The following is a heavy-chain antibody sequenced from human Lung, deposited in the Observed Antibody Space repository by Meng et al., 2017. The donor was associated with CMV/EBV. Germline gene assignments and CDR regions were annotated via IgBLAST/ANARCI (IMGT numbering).Heavy chain of an antibody. D-gene: IGHD1-26*01. CDR1: GININTYW. CDR3: AREPGRGAFLI. CDR2: IYRDGIST. V-gene: IGHV3-74*01. Sequence: GGSLRPXCAVVGININTYWVHWVRQDPGKGLVWLSRIYRDGISTRYADSVKGRFTISRDNTKNTLYLQMNGLRAEDTAVYYCAREPGRGAFLIGGQGRLVT. J-gene: IGHJ3*02.